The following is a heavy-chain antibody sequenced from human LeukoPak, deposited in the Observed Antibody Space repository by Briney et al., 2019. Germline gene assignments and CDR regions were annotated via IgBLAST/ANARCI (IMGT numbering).Heavy chain of an antibody. CDR3: ASLEQQAVWRVDY. CDR2: ISSSGSTI. V-gene: IGHV3-48*03. Sequence: PGGSLRLSCAASGFTFSSYEMNWVRQAPGKGLGWVSYISSSGSTIYYADSVKGRFTISRDNAKNSLYLQMNSLRAEDTAVYYCASLEQQAVWRVDYWGQGTLVTVSS. D-gene: IGHD6-13*01. CDR1: GFTFSSYE. J-gene: IGHJ4*02.